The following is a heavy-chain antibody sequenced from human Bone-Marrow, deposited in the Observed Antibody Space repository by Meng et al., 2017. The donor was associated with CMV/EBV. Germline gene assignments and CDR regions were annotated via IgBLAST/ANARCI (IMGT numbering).Heavy chain of an antibody. V-gene: IGHV3-21*04. CDR2: ISSSSSYI. CDR1: GFTFSSYS. Sequence: GGXXRXSCAASGFTFSSYSMNWVRQAPGKGLEWVSSISSSSSYIYYADSVKGRFTISRDNSKNTLYLQMNSLRAEDTAVYYCARGKGKLELLDAFDIWGQGTMVTVSS. J-gene: IGHJ3*02. CDR3: ARGKGKLELLDAFDI. D-gene: IGHD1-7*01.